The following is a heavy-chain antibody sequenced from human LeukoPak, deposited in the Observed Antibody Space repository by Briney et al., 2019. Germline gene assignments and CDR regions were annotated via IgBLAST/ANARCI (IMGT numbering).Heavy chain of an antibody. CDR1: GFTFSSYA. Sequence: GGSLRLSCAASGFTFSSYAMTWVRQAPDKGLEWVSAISGSDGSTYYAGSVKGRFTISRDDSQITLYLQMNSLSAEDTAVYYCAKVETSGGANCYALDYWGQGTLVTVSS. CDR3: AKVETSGGANCYALDY. V-gene: IGHV3-23*01. J-gene: IGHJ4*02. CDR2: ISGSDGST. D-gene: IGHD2-2*01.